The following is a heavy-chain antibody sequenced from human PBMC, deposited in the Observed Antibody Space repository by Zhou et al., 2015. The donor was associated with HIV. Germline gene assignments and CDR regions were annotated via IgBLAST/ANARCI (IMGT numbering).Heavy chain of an antibody. J-gene: IGHJ6*02. CDR3: AADSITGISHYYYYGMDV. CDR2: IVVGSGNT. Sequence: QMQLVQSGPEVKKPGTSVKVSCKASGFTFTSSAVQWVRQARGQRLEWIGWIVVGSGNTNYAQKFQERVTITRDMSTSTAYMELSSLRSEDTAVYYCAADSITGISHYYYYGMDVWGQGTTVTVSS. V-gene: IGHV1-58*01. D-gene: IGHD1-20*01. CDR1: GFTFTSSA.